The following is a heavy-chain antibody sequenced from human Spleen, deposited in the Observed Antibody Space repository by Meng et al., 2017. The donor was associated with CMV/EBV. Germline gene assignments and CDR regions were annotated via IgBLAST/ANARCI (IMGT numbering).Heavy chain of an antibody. V-gene: IGHV4-38-2*02. CDR2: IYYSGST. J-gene: IGHJ6*02. Sequence: SETLSLTCSVSDFSITNGYYWGWIRQPPGKGLEWIGSIYYSGSTYYNPSLKSRVTISVDTSKNQFSLKLSSVTAADTAVYYCARDKRFLEWLQDYYYGMDVWGQGTTVTVSS. CDR3: ARDKRFLEWLQDYYYGMDV. CDR1: DFSITNGYY. D-gene: IGHD3-3*01.